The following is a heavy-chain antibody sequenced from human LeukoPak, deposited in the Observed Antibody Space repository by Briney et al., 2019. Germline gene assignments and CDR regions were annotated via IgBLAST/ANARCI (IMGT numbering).Heavy chain of an antibody. D-gene: IGHD5-18*01. Sequence: GGSLRLSCAASGFTFSTYSMNWVRQAPGKGLEWVSGISWNSGSIGYADSVKGRFTISRDNAKNSLCLQMNSLRAEDTALYYCAKEHLKYEHGYGRSYFDYWGQGTLVTVSS. CDR2: ISWNSGSI. V-gene: IGHV3-9*01. J-gene: IGHJ4*02. CDR3: AKEHLKYEHGYGRSYFDY. CDR1: GFTFSTYS.